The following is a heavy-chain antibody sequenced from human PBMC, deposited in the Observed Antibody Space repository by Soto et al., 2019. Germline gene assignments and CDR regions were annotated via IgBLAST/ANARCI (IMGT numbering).Heavy chain of an antibody. CDR3: AKDSSFYQLPDY. V-gene: IGHV3-23*01. J-gene: IGHJ4*02. Sequence: EVQLLESGGGLVQPGGSLRLSCAASGFIFSSYVMSWVRQAPGKGLEWVSAISGSGGSTYYADSVKGRFTISRDNSKNTLYLQMNSLRAEDTAVYYCAKDSSFYQLPDYWGQGTLVTVSS. D-gene: IGHD2-2*01. CDR2: ISGSGGST. CDR1: GFIFSSYV.